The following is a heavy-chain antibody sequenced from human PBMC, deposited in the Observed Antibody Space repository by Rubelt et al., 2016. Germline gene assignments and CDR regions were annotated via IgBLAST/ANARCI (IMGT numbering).Heavy chain of an antibody. CDR2: ISGSGGST. J-gene: IGHJ5*02. V-gene: IGHV3-23*01. D-gene: IGHD1-26*01. Sequence: EVQLLESGGGLVQPGGSLRLSCAASGFTFSSYAMSWVRQAPGKGLEWVSAISGSGGSTYYADSVKGRFTISRDNSKNTLYLQMNSLRAEDTAVYYCARDPASYTYSGSPGWFDPWGQGTLVTVSS. CDR1: GFTFSSYA. CDR3: ARDPASYTYSGSPGWFDP.